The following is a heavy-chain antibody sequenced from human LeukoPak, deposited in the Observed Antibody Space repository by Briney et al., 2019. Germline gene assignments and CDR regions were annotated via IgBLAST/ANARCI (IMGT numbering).Heavy chain of an antibody. CDR2: ITGSGGST. CDR3: AKHSSQGIFDY. D-gene: IGHD6-13*01. J-gene: IGHJ4*02. CDR1: AFTFSNYA. V-gene: IGHV3-23*01. Sequence: PGGSLRLSCAASAFTFSNYAMSWVRQAPGKGLEWVSAITGSGGSTYYEDSVKGRFTISRDNSKNTLYLQLNSLRAEDTAVYYCAKHSSQGIFDYWGQGTLVTVSS.